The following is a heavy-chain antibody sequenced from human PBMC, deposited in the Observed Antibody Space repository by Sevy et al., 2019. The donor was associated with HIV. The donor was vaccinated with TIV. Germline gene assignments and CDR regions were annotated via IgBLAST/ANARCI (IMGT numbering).Heavy chain of an antibody. D-gene: IGHD5-12*01. CDR2: IYYSGST. CDR1: GGSVSSGSYY. Sequence: SETLSLTCTVSGGSVSSGSYYWSWIRQPPGKGLEWIGYIYYSGSTNHNPSLKRRVTISVDTSKNQFSLKLNSVTAADTAVYYCARLRGGYSSFGGFDYRGQGTLVTVSS. J-gene: IGHJ4*02. CDR3: ARLRGGYSSFGGFDY. V-gene: IGHV4-61*01.